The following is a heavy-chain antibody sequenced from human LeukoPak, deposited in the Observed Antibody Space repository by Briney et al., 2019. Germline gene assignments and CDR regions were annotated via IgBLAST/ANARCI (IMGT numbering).Heavy chain of an antibody. D-gene: IGHD2-2*01. CDR2: IIGGGGST. CDR3: AHGAMYQLDY. J-gene: IGHJ4*02. Sequence: GGTLRLSCAASGFPFSSHGMSWVRQTPGKGLEWVSGIIGGGGSTYYADSVKGRFTISGDNSRNTLFLQMNSLRAEDTAVYYCAHGAMYQLDYWGQGTLVTVSS. CDR1: GFPFSSHG. V-gene: IGHV3-23*01.